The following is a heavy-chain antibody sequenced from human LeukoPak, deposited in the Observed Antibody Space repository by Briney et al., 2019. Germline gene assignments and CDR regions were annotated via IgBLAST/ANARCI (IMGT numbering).Heavy chain of an antibody. J-gene: IGHJ6*03. CDR1: GFTFSSYG. D-gene: IGHD3-22*01. CDR2: IRYDGSNK. Sequence: PGGSLRLSCAASGFTFSSYGMHWVRQAPGKGLEWVAFIRYDGSNKYYADSVKGRFTISRDNSKNTLYLQMNSLRAEDTAVYYCAKDSGGSGYYYANYYYYYYMDVWGKGTTVTISS. V-gene: IGHV3-30*02. CDR3: AKDSGGSGYYYANYYYYYYMDV.